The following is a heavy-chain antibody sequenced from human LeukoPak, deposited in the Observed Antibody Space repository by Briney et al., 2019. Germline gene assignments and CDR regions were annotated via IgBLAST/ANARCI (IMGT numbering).Heavy chain of an antibody. CDR3: ARARGSVYDSSGYYSDY. Sequence: ASVKVSCKASGYTFTSYYMHWVRQAPGQGLEWMGIINPSGGSTSYAQKFQGRVTMTGDTSTSTAYMELSSLRSEDTAVYYCARARGSVYDSSGYYSDYWGQGTLVTVSS. J-gene: IGHJ4*02. V-gene: IGHV1-46*01. CDR1: GYTFTSYY. D-gene: IGHD3-22*01. CDR2: INPSGGST.